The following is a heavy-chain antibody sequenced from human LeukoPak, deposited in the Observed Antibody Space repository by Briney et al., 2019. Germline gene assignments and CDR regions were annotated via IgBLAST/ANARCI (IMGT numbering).Heavy chain of an antibody. CDR2: IYHSGNT. V-gene: IGHV4-38-2*02. CDR3: ARAVVFWSGYIDY. Sequence: SETLSLTCTVSGYSISSGYYWGWIRQPPGKGLEWIGSIYHSGNTYYNPSLKSRVTISVDTSKIQFSLKLRSVPAADTAVYYCARAVVFWSGYIDYWGQGTLVTVSS. J-gene: IGHJ4*02. D-gene: IGHD3-3*01. CDR1: GYSISSGYY.